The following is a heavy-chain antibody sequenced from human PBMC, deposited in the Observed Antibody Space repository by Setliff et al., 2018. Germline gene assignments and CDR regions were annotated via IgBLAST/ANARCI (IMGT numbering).Heavy chain of an antibody. V-gene: IGHV3-15*01. CDR2: IKRITDSGTT. CDR1: GFTFSNAW. J-gene: IGHJ6*02. Sequence: GSLRLSCTASGFTFSNAWMSWVRQAPGKGLEWVGRIKRITDSGTTVHAAPVKGRFTVSRDDSISTLYLQMNSLKTEDTAVYYCTTSPISSGWHSNFDYNMDVWGQGTTVTVSS. CDR3: TTSPISSGWHSNFDYNMDV. D-gene: IGHD6-19*01.